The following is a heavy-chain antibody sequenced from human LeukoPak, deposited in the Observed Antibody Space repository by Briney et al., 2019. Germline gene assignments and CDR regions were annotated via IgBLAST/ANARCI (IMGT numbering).Heavy chain of an antibody. Sequence: PGGSLRLSCAASGFTFYTFGMNWVRQAPGKGLEWVAVIWYDGSNKYYADSVKGRFTISRDNSKSTLYLQMNSLRAEDTAVYYCARISCTGGSCRPYSYYGMDVWGQGTTVTVSS. CDR3: ARISCTGGSCRPYSYYGMDV. CDR2: IWYDGSNK. D-gene: IGHD2-15*01. V-gene: IGHV3-33*01. CDR1: GFTFYTFG. J-gene: IGHJ6*02.